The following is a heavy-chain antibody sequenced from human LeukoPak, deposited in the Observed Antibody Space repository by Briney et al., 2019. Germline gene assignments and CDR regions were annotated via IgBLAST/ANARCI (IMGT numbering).Heavy chain of an antibody. D-gene: IGHD3-10*01. CDR1: GGSISSYY. CDR3: AGSTYYYGSVFDY. J-gene: IGHJ4*02. CDR2: IYYSGST. Sequence: SETLSLTCTVSGGSISSYYWSWIRQPPGKGLEWIGYIYYSGSTNYNPSLKSRVTISVDTSKNQFSLKLSSVTAADTAVYYCAGSTYYYGSVFDYWGQGTLVTVSS. V-gene: IGHV4-59*08.